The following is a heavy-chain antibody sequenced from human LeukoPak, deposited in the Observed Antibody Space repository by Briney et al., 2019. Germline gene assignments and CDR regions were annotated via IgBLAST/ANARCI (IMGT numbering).Heavy chain of an antibody. CDR1: GFTFSSYA. J-gene: IGHJ4*02. Sequence: GGSLRLSCAASGFTFSSYAMHWVRQAPGKGLEWVAVISYDGSNKYYADSVKGRFTISRDNPKNTLYLQMNSLRDDDTAVYYCVRDDYGDAGPLFDYWGQGALVTVSS. CDR2: ISYDGSNK. CDR3: VRDDYGDAGPLFDY. D-gene: IGHD4-17*01. V-gene: IGHV3-30*04.